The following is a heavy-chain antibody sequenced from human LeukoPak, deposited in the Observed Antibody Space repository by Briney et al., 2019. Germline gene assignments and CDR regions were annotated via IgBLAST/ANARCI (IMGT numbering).Heavy chain of an antibody. CDR3: AKDGTAAINSYYYYMDV. CDR1: GFTFSSYG. D-gene: IGHD2-2*02. Sequence: GGSLRLSCAASGFTFSSYGMHWVRQAPGKGLEWVAVISYDGSNKYYADSVKGRFTISRDNSKNTPYLQMNSLRAEDTAVYYCAKDGTAAINSYYYYMDVWGKGTTVTVSS. CDR2: ISYDGSNK. V-gene: IGHV3-30*18. J-gene: IGHJ6*03.